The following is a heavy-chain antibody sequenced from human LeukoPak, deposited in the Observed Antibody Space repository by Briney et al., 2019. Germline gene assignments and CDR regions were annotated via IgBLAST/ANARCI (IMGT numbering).Heavy chain of an antibody. J-gene: IGHJ4*02. CDR1: GGSISSYY. Sequence: PSETLSLTCTVSGGSISSYYWSWIRQPPGKGLEWIGYIYYSGSTNYNPSLKSRVTISVGTSKNQFSLKLSSVTAADTAVYYCARQDSYGSVYYFDYWGQGTLVTVSS. CDR3: ARQDSYGSVYYFDY. CDR2: IYYSGST. V-gene: IGHV4-59*08. D-gene: IGHD5-18*01.